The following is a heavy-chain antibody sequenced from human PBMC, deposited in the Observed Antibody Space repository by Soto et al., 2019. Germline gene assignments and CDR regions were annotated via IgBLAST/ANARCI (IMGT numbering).Heavy chain of an antibody. CDR3: ASYGPGTYYNGYYFDF. CDR1: GGSFSAYY. D-gene: IGHD3-10*01. CDR2: IHHSGIT. Sequence: SETLSLTCDVYGGSFSAYYWTWIRQSPGKGLEWIGEIHHSGITNYNPSLKSRVTISVDTSKNQFSLDLRSVTAADTAVYYCASYGPGTYYNGYYFDFWGQGTLVTVSS. V-gene: IGHV4-34*01. J-gene: IGHJ4*02.